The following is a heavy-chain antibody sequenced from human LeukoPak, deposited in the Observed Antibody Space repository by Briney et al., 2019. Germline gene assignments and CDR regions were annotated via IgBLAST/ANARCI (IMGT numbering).Heavy chain of an antibody. V-gene: IGHV3-74*01. J-gene: IGHJ4*02. D-gene: IGHD5-12*01. CDR1: GFTFSSYW. CDR2: INSDGSST. Sequence: GGSLRLSRAASGFTFSSYWMHWVRQAPGKGLVWVSRINSDGSSTSYADSVKGRFTISRDNAKNTLYLQMNSLRAEDTAVYYCARDPRGLGRGYSGSLDYWGQGTLVTVSS. CDR3: ARDPRGLGRGYSGSLDY.